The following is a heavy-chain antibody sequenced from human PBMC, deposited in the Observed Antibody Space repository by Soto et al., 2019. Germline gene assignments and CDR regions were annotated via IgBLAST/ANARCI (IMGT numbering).Heavy chain of an antibody. CDR2: IYYSGSS. V-gene: IGHV4-31*03. CDR1: GGSISSGGYY. J-gene: IGHJ4*02. D-gene: IGHD5-12*01. Sequence: QVQLQESGPGLVKPSQTLSLTCTVSGGSISSGGYYWSWIRQHPGKGLEWIGYIYYSGSSYYNPSHESRLPISVDTSQNQFSLKMTSMTAADTAVYYCARGDGYNLDYWGQGTLVTVSS. CDR3: ARGDGYNLDY.